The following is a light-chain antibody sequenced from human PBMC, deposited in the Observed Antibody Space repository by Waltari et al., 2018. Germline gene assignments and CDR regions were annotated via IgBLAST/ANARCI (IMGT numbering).Light chain of an antibody. CDR1: GSTIGAGYD. CDR2: GST. CDR3: QSYDTSLSVV. V-gene: IGLV1-40*01. J-gene: IGLJ3*02. Sequence: HSVLTQPPSVSGPPGQRVTISCTGRGSTIGAGYDVHWYQQLPRAAPKLLIYGSTTRPLGVPDRFFGSTSGTSASLTITGLQAEDEADYYCQSYDTSLSVVFGGGTKLTVL.